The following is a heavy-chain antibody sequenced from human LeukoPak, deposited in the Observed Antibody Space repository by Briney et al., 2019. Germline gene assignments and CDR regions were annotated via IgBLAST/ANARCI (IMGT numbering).Heavy chain of an antibody. CDR3: ASSNGYSSGWYLPITDY. CDR2: IIPIFGTA. D-gene: IGHD6-19*01. J-gene: IGHJ4*02. CDR1: GGTFSSYA. Sequence: PWASVKVSCKASGGTFSSYAISWVRQAPGQGLEWMGGIIPIFGTANYAQKFQGRVTITADKSTSTAYMELSSLRSEDTAVYYCASSNGYSSGWYLPITDYWGQGTLVTVSS. V-gene: IGHV1-69*06.